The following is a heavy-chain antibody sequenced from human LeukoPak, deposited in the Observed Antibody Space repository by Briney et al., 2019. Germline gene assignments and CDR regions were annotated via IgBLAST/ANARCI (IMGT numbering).Heavy chain of an antibody. J-gene: IGHJ4*02. CDR1: GGFFSGYY. CDR2: INHSGST. Sequence: PSETLSLTCAVYGGFFSGYYWSWIRQPPGKGLEWIGEINHSGSTNYNPSLKSRVTISVDTSKNQFSLKLSSVTAADTAVYYCARRRLFDYWGQGTLVTVSS. D-gene: IGHD5-12*01. CDR3: ARRRLFDY. V-gene: IGHV4-34*01.